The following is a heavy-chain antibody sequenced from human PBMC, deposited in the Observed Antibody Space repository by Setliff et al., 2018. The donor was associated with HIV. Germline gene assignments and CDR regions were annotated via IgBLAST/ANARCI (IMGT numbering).Heavy chain of an antibody. D-gene: IGHD5-18*01. CDR2: IYTGGTT. J-gene: IGHJ5*02. V-gene: IGHV4-61*09. Sequence: SETLSLTCTVSGGSISSGSYYWTWIRQPAGKGLEWIGHIYTGGTTNYNPSLKSRVSISVDTSRNEFSLKLSSVTAADTAVYYCATDLGSAYSYAQGRFDPWGQGTLVTVSS. CDR1: GGSISSGSYY. CDR3: ATDLGSAYSYAQGRFDP.